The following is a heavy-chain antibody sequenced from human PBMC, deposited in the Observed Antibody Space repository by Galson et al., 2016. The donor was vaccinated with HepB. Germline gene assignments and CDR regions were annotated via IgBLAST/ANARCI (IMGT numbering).Heavy chain of an antibody. J-gene: IGHJ3*02. CDR1: GFPLSSYS. D-gene: IGHD1-14*01. V-gene: IGHV3-21*06. CDR2: ISSESNNI. Sequence: SLRLSCAASGFPLSSYSMHWVRQAPGKGLEWVSSISSESNNIYYADSMKGRFTISRDNSKNSLYLQINSLRAEDTAVYYCARDWWGTSVHDPFDIWGQGTLVTVSS. CDR3: ARDWWGTSVHDPFDI.